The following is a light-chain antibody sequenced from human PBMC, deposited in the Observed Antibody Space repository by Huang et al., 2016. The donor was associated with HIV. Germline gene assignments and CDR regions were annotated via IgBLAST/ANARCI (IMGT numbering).Light chain of an antibody. Sequence: DIQMTQSPSTLSASVGDRVTITCRASQSISSWLAWYQQKPRKAPNLLIYKASSLESGVPERFSGSGAGTEFTLTMSSLQPDDFATYYCQQYNSYPWTVGQGTKVEIK. CDR1: QSISSW. CDR3: QQYNSYPWT. CDR2: KAS. V-gene: IGKV1-5*03. J-gene: IGKJ1*01.